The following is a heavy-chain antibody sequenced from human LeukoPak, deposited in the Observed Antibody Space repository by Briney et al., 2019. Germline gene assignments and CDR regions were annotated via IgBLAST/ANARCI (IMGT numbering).Heavy chain of an antibody. J-gene: IGHJ4*02. CDR2: ISSSGSSI. D-gene: IGHD1-26*01. CDR1: GFTFSDYS. V-gene: IGHV3-11*01. CDR3: ARGSTWGGAPGY. Sequence: PGGSLRLSCVASGFTFSDYSMSWIRQAPGKGLEWVSYISSSGSSIYYADSVKGRFTISRDNAKNSMFQQMNSLRVEDTAVYYCARGSTWGGAPGYWGQGTLVTVSS.